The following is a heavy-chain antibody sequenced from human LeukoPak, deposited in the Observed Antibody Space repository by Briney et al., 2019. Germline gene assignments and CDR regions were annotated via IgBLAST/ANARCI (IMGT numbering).Heavy chain of an antibody. CDR3: AKDRWNYYDSSGYYYYDY. V-gene: IGHV3-23*01. CDR2: ISGSGGST. J-gene: IGHJ4*02. CDR1: GFTFSSYA. D-gene: IGHD3-22*01. Sequence: GGSLRLSCAASGFTFSSYAMSWVRQAPGKGPEWVSAISGSGGSTYYADSVKGRFTISRDNSKNTLYLQMNSLRAKDTAVYYFAKDRWNYYDSSGYYYYDYWGQGTLVTVSS.